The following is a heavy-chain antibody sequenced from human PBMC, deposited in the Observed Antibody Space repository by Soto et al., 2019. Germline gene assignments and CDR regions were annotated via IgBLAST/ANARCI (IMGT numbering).Heavy chain of an antibody. D-gene: IGHD3-22*01. CDR3: GCEVGSSGYYDAGWFDP. CDR2: IIPIFGTA. Sequence: QGQLVQSGAEVKKPGSSVKVSCKASGGTFSSYAISWVRQAPGQGMEWMGGIIPIFGTANYAQKFQGRVTITSDESTSTAYRELSSLRSEDTAVYYCGCEVGSSGYYDAGWFDPWGQGTLGTVSS. CDR1: GGTFSSYA. J-gene: IGHJ5*02. V-gene: IGHV1-69*01.